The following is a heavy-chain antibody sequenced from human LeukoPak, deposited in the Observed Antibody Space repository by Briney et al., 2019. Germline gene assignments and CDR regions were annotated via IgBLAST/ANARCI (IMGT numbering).Heavy chain of an antibody. CDR3: ARDPSYISGWYGPFDY. CDR1: GFTFSSYE. Sequence: GGSLRLSCAASGFTFSSYEMNWVRQAPGKGLEWVSYISSSGSTIYYADSVKGRFTISRDNAKNSLYLQMNSLRAEDTAVHYCARDPSYISGWYGPFDYWGQGTLVTVSS. CDR2: ISSSGSTI. J-gene: IGHJ4*02. V-gene: IGHV3-48*03. D-gene: IGHD6-19*01.